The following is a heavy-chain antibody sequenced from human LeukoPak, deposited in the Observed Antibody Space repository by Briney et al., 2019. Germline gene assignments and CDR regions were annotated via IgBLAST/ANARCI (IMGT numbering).Heavy chain of an antibody. D-gene: IGHD6-19*01. J-gene: IGHJ4*02. V-gene: IGHV3-43*02. CDR2: ISGDGGST. Sequence: GGSLRLSCAASGFTFDDYAMHWVRQAPGKGLEWVSLISGDGGSTYYADSVKGRFTISRDNSKNSLYLQMNSLRTEDTVLYYCAKDTDSSGWYGRDYWGQGTLVTVSS. CDR1: GFTFDDYA. CDR3: AKDTDSSGWYGRDY.